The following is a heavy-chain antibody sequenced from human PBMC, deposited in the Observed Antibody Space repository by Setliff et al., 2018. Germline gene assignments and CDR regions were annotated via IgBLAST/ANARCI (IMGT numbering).Heavy chain of an antibody. CDR3: ARGRNIAARLLDS. Sequence: SETLSLTCAASGGSFSDYYWTWIRQPPGKGLEWIGEINHSGNTKSKPSLKSRVTITVDPSKNQFSLKLNSVTAADTAVYYCARGRNIAARLLDSWGQGTLVTVSS. J-gene: IGHJ4*02. D-gene: IGHD6-6*01. CDR2: INHSGNT. V-gene: IGHV4-34*01. CDR1: GGSFSDYY.